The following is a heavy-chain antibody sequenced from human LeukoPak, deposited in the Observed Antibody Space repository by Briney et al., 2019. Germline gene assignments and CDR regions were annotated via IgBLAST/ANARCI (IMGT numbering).Heavy chain of an antibody. CDR3: AAGCGPPLQYFGGCDGYFDP. CDR2: FDPEDDET. CDR1: GYILNELS. V-gene: IGHV1-24*01. D-gene: IGHD5-24*01. Sequence: GASVNVSCKVSGYILNELSMHWVRQAPGKGLEWMGSFDPEDDETIYAQKLQGRVTMTEDTSTDTAYTELSNLTSEDTAVYYCAAGCGPPLQYFGGCDGYFDPWGQGTPVTVSS. J-gene: IGHJ5*02.